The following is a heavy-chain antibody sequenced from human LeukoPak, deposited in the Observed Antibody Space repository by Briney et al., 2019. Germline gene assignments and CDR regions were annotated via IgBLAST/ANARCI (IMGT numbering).Heavy chain of an antibody. CDR3: ARVPKVYCSSTSCYDSYYYYGMDV. Sequence: GGSLRLSCAASGFTFSSYAMHWVRQAPGKGLEWVAVISYDGSNKYYADSVKGRFTISRDNSKNTLYLQMNSLRAEDTAVYYCARVPKVYCSSTSCYDSYYYYGMDVWGQGTTVTVSS. J-gene: IGHJ6*02. CDR1: GFTFSSYA. V-gene: IGHV3-30-3*01. D-gene: IGHD2-2*01. CDR2: ISYDGSNK.